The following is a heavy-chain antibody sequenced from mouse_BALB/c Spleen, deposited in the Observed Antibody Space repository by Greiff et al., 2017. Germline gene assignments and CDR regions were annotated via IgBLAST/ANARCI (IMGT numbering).Heavy chain of an antibody. CDR2: ISDGGSYT. CDR1: GFTFSDYY. Sequence: DVMLVESGGGLVKPGGSLKLYCAASGFTFSDYYMYWVRQTPEKRLEWVATISDGGSYTYYPDSVKGRFTISRDNAKNNLYLQMSSLKSEDTAMYYCARDPRPTMVTTVFAYWGQGTLVTVSA. J-gene: IGHJ3*01. V-gene: IGHV5-4*02. CDR3: ARDPRPTMVTTVFAY. D-gene: IGHD2-10*01.